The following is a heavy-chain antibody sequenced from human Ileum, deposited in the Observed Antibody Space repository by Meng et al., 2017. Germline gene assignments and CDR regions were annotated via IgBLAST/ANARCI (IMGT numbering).Heavy chain of an antibody. CDR1: GFAFSSLW. V-gene: IGHV3-74*01. CDR2: IDTDGIGT. D-gene: IGHD6-6*01. CDR3: VRLGGSSPVDY. J-gene: IGHJ4*02. Sequence: VHLVASGGGLVQPGGSLRLSCAASGFAFSSLWMHWVRQAPGKGLVWVSRIDTDGIGTTYADSVKGRFTISRDNAKNTLYLQMNSLRDEDTAVYYCVRLGGSSPVDYWGQGILVTVSS.